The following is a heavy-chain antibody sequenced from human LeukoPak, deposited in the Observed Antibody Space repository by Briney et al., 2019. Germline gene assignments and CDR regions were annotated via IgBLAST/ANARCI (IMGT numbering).Heavy chain of an antibody. J-gene: IGHJ5*02. CDR1: GYTFTSYG. Sequence: ASVKVSCKASGYTFTSYGISWVRQAPGQGLEWMGWISAYNGNTNYAQKLQGRVTMTTDTSTSTAYMELRSLRSGDTAVYYCARETTFYGSGSYYNDHWGQGTLVTVSS. CDR2: ISAYNGNT. D-gene: IGHD3-10*01. CDR3: ARETTFYGSGSYYNDH. V-gene: IGHV1-18*01.